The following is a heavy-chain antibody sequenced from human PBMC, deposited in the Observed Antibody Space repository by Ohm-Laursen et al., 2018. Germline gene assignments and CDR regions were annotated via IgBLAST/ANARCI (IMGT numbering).Heavy chain of an antibody. CDR1: GFAFRNYV. D-gene: IGHD4-17*01. CDR3: ARGAPFYGGFDY. Sequence: SLRLSCSASGFAFRNYVMSWVRQAPGKGLEWVSRINSDGSSTSYADSVKGRFTISRDNAKNELYLQMNGLRGEDTAVYYCARGAPFYGGFDYWGQGTLVTVSS. J-gene: IGHJ4*02. CDR2: INSDGSST. V-gene: IGHV3-74*01.